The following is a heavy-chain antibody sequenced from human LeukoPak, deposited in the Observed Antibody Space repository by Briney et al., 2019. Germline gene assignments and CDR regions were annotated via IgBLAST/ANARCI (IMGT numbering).Heavy chain of an antibody. V-gene: IGHV3-7*01. CDR2: IKQDGSEK. CDR3: AREPPLGLWFDQPGDY. D-gene: IGHD3-10*01. CDR1: GFTFSSYW. J-gene: IGHJ4*02. Sequence: GGSLRLSCAASGFTFSSYWMSWVRQAPGKGLEWVANIKQDGSEKYYVDSVKGRFTISRDNAKNSLYLQMNSLRAEDTAVYYCAREPPLGLWFDQPGDYWGQGTLVTVSS.